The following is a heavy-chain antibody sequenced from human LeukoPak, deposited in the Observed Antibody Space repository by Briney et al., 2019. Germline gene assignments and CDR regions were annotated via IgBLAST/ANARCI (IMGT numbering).Heavy chain of an antibody. CDR1: GGTFNRFA. CDR3: AGRYGDFPYWYFDL. V-gene: IGHV1-69*13. J-gene: IGHJ2*01. CDR2: LIPFFGTP. Sequence: SAEDFCKAFGGTFNRFAISWVRQAPGQGPEWMGGLIPFFGTPNYAQKFQGRVTITADESTSTAYMELSSLRSEDTAAYYCAGRYGDFPYWYFDLWGRGTLVTVSS. D-gene: IGHD4-17*01.